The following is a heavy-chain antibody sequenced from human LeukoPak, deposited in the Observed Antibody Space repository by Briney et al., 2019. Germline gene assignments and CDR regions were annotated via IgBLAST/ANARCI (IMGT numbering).Heavy chain of an antibody. V-gene: IGHV3-7*01. Sequence: GGSLRLSCTTSGFTFTDYWMTWVRKAPGKGLEWVANINQDGSKKFYVDSVKGRFTISRDNAKNALYLQMNSLRAEDTGVYFCARGQTLTLWGQGTLVTVSS. J-gene: IGHJ4*02. CDR3: ARGQTLTL. CDR1: GFTFTDYW. CDR2: INQDGSKK.